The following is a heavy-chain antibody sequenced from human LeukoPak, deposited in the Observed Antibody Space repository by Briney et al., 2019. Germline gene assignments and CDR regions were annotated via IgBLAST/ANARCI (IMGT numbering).Heavy chain of an antibody. D-gene: IGHD5-18*01. Sequence: GASVKVSCKASGGTFSSYAISWVRQAPGQGLEWMGRIIPILGIANYAQKFQGRVTITADKSTSTAYMELSSLRSEDTAVYYCARDSPYSYGSFDNWFDPWGQGTLVTVSS. V-gene: IGHV1-69*04. J-gene: IGHJ5*02. CDR2: IIPILGIA. CDR3: ARDSPYSYGSFDNWFDP. CDR1: GGTFSSYA.